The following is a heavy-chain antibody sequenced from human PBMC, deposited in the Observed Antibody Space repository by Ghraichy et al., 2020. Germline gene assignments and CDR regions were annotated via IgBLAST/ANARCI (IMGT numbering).Heavy chain of an antibody. D-gene: IGHD3-22*01. CDR2: INHSGST. J-gene: IGHJ4*02. CDR1: GGSFSGYY. CDR3: ARGGPRRGIVVVITTGYFDY. Sequence: SETLSLTCAVYGGSFSGYYWGWIRQPPGKGLEWIGEINHSGSTNYNPSLKSRVTISVDTSKNQFSLKLSSVTAADTAVYYCARGGPRRGIVVVITTGYFDYWGQGTLVTVSS. V-gene: IGHV4-34*01.